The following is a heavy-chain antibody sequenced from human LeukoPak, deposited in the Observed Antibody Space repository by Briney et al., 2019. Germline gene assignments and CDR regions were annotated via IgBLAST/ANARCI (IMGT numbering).Heavy chain of an antibody. D-gene: IGHD2-15*01. CDR3: ARGRPARFDY. Sequence: SETLSLTCTVSGGSISSYYWSWIRQPPGKGLEWIGYMYYSGSTNYNPSLKSRVTISVDTSKNQFSLKLSSVTAADTAVYYCARGRPARFDYWGQGTLVTVSS. J-gene: IGHJ4*02. V-gene: IGHV4-59*12. CDR2: MYYSGST. CDR1: GGSISSYY.